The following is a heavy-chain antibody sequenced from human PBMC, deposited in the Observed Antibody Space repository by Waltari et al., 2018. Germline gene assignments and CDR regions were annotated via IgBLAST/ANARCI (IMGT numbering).Heavy chain of an antibody. CDR1: GFIVSTNY. D-gene: IGHD2-21*02. CDR2: IYNDGTK. J-gene: IGHJ4*02. V-gene: IGHV3-53*01. Sequence: EVQLVESGGGVIQPGGSLRLSCAASGFIVSTNYMSWVRQAPGKGLEWGSVIYNDGTKLYADSVKGRFTVSRDNSKNMVHLQMDSLRAEDTVVYYCATDGDGDCSLCLAQWGQGTLVTVSS. CDR3: ATDGDGDCSLCLAQ.